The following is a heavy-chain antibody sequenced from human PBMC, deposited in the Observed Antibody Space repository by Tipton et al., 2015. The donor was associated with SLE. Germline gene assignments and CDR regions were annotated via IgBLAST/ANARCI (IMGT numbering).Heavy chain of an antibody. CDR2: INHSGTT. Sequence: GLVKPSETLSLTCAVYGGSFSGYYWSWIRQPPGKGLEWIGEINHSGTTNYNPSLKSRVTISVDTSKNQFSLKLSSVTSADTAVYYCARGRVYSNIPWAFDIWGQGTMVTVSS. J-gene: IGHJ3*02. V-gene: IGHV4-34*01. CDR1: GGSFSGYY. CDR3: ARGRVYSNIPWAFDI. D-gene: IGHD4-11*01.